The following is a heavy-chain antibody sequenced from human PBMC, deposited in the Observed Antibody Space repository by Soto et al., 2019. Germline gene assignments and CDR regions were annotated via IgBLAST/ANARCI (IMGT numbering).Heavy chain of an antibody. Sequence: SETLSLTCTVAGGSISSAPSYWAWIRQPPGKGLEWIGHVFYDGRTTYSPSLGSRVSISADTSKNQFSLRLNSVTAADAAVYYCARGLTMGQLPSHFDHWGQGTLVTVSS. V-gene: IGHV4-39*01. D-gene: IGHD3-16*01. J-gene: IGHJ5*02. CDR1: GGSISSAPSY. CDR3: ARGLTMGQLPSHFDH. CDR2: VFYDGRT.